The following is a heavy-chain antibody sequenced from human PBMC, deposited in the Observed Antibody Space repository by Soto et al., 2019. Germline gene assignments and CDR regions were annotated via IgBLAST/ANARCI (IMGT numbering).Heavy chain of an antibody. Sequence: GGSLRLSCAASGFTFSSYSMNWVRQAPGKGLEWVSYISSSSSTIYYADSVKGRFTISRDNAKNSLYLQMNSLRAEDTAVYYCARELCSSTSCPVNWFDPWGQGTPVTVSS. V-gene: IGHV3-48*01. D-gene: IGHD2-2*01. CDR1: GFTFSSYS. CDR2: ISSSSSTI. J-gene: IGHJ5*02. CDR3: ARELCSSTSCPVNWFDP.